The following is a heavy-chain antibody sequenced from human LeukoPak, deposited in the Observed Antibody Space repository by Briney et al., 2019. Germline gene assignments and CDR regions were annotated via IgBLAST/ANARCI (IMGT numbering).Heavy chain of an antibody. J-gene: IGHJ6*02. CDR2: ISGSGGST. Sequence: PGGSLRLSCAASGFTFSSYAMSWVRRAPGKGLEWVSAISGSGGSTYYADSVKGRFTISRDNSKNTLYLQMNSLRAEDTAVYYCAKDSSGYCSSTSCYHYYYYGMDVWGQGTTVTVSS. CDR3: AKDSSGYCSSTSCYHYYYYGMDV. V-gene: IGHV3-23*01. CDR1: GFTFSSYA. D-gene: IGHD2-2*01.